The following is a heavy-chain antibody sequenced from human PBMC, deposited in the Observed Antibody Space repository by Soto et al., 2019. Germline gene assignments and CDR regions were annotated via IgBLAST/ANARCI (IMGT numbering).Heavy chain of an antibody. Sequence: QVKLVQSGTEVKKPGASMKVSCKASGYSFATSGISWVRQAPGQGLEWMGWISAYNGNTNYEQKLQDRVTMTTDTSTSTAYLELRSLRSDDTAVYYCARAGHYYGSSGYATWGQGTLVTVS. V-gene: IGHV1-18*01. CDR1: GYSFATSG. D-gene: IGHD3-22*01. J-gene: IGHJ5*02. CDR3: ARAGHYYGSSGYAT. CDR2: ISAYNGNT.